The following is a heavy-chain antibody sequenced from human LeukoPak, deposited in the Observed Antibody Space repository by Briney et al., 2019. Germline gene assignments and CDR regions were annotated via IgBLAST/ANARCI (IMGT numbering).Heavy chain of an antibody. CDR2: INHSGST. CDR3: ARGRGFFVVVVAATYGWFDP. V-gene: IGHV4-34*01. Sequence: PSETLSLTCAVYGGSFSGYYWSWIRQPPGKGLEWIGEINHSGSTNYNPSLKSRVTISVDTSKNQFSLKLSSVTAADTAVYYCARGRGFFVVVVAATYGWFDPWGQGTLVTASS. J-gene: IGHJ5*02. D-gene: IGHD2-15*01. CDR1: GGSFSGYY.